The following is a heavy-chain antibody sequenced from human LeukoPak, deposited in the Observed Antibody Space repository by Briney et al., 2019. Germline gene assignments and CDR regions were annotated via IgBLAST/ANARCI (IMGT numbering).Heavy chain of an antibody. CDR2: ISWNSGSI. CDR1: GFTFDDYA. V-gene: IGHV3-9*01. Sequence: GRSLRLSCAASGFTFDDYAMHWVRQAPGKGLEWVSGISWNSGSIGYADSVKGRFTISRDNAKNSLYLQMNSLGAEDTALYYCAKDMVHDYGDYVTFDYWGQGTLVTVSS. D-gene: IGHD4-17*01. CDR3: AKDMVHDYGDYVTFDY. J-gene: IGHJ4*02.